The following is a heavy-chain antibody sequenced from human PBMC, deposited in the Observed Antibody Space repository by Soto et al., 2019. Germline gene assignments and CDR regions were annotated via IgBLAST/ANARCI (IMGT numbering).Heavy chain of an antibody. V-gene: IGHV4-30-4*01. Sequence: QVQLQESGPGLVKPSQTLSLTCTVSGGSISSGDYFWSWIRQSPWKGLEWIGYISSIGSTYYNPSLKSRVSVSRDTSKNQFSLKLSSVTPTDTAVYYCARGLVIRPYYYHGMDVWGQGTTVTVSS. CDR2: ISSIGST. D-gene: IGHD3-9*01. CDR3: ARGLVIRPYYYHGMDV. J-gene: IGHJ6*02. CDR1: GGSISSGDYF.